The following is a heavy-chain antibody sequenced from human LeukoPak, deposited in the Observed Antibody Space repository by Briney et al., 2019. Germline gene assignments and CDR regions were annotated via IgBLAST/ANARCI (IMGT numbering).Heavy chain of an antibody. CDR3: ARDLRYYDSSGYYYVSSVY. D-gene: IGHD3-22*01. V-gene: IGHV1-2*02. CDR1: GYTFTGYY. J-gene: IGHJ4*02. Sequence: ASVKVSCKASGYTFTGYYMHWVRQAPGQGLAWMGWINPNSGGTNYAQKFQGRVTMTRDTSISTAYMELSRLRSDDTAVYYCARDLRYYDSSGYYYVSSVYWGQGTLVTVSS. CDR2: INPNSGGT.